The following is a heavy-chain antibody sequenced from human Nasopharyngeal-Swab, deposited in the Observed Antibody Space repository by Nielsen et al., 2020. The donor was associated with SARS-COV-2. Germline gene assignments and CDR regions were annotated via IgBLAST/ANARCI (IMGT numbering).Heavy chain of an antibody. D-gene: IGHD2-21*02. CDR1: GFTFGNYA. J-gene: IGHJ4*02. CDR3: ARFTDCGGDCPSDY. Sequence: GESLKISCAASGFTFGNYAMNWVRQAPGKGLEWVSSISARGDRTYYADSVRGRFTVSSENSKDTLYLQMNTLRAEDTALYYCARFTDCGGDCPSDYWGQGTLVTVSS. CDR2: ISARGDRT. V-gene: IGHV3-23*01.